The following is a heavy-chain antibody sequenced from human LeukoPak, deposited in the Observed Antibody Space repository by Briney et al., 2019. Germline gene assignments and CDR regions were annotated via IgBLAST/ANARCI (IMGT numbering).Heavy chain of an antibody. V-gene: IGHV1-69*04. J-gene: IGHJ6*02. CDR3: ARKAGDRYYYGMDV. Sequence: ASVKVSCKASGGTFSSYAISWVRQAPGQGLEWMGRIIPILGIANYAQKFQGRVTITADKSTSTAYMELSSLRSEDTAVYYCARKAGDRYYYGMDVWGQGTTVTVSS. CDR2: IIPILGIA. D-gene: IGHD7-27*01. CDR1: GGTFSSYA.